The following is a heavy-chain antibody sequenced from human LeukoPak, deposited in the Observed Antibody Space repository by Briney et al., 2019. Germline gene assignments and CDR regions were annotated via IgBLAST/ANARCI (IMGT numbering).Heavy chain of an antibody. J-gene: IGHJ4*02. V-gene: IGHV5-51*01. CDR3: ARLGSEAGTADGPDY. D-gene: IGHD6-13*01. CDR2: IYPGDSDT. CDR1: GYSFNSYW. Sequence: GESLKISCKGSGYSFNSYWIGWVRQMPGKGLEWMGIIYPGDSDTTYSPSFQGQVTISADKSISTAYLQWSSLKASDTAMYYCARLGSEAGTADGPDYWGQGTLVTVSA.